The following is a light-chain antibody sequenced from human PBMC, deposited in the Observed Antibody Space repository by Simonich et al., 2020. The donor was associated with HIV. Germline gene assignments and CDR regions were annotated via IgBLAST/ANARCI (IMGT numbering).Light chain of an antibody. CDR2: WAS. CDR1: QSVLYSSNNKNY. CDR3: QQYYSSPRT. V-gene: IGKV4-1*01. Sequence: DIVMTQSPDSLAVSLGERATINCKSSQSVLYSSNNKNYFVWYQQKPGQPPKLLIYWASTRESGVPDRCLGSGSGTDFTLTISSLQAEDVAVYYCQQYYSSPRTFGQGTKVEIK. J-gene: IGKJ1*01.